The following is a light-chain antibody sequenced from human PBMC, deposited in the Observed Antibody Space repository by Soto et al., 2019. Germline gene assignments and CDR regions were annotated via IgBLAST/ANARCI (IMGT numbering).Light chain of an antibody. J-gene: IGLJ2*01. CDR2: DTS. CDR3: LLSYSGARPVV. V-gene: IGLV7-46*01. Sequence: QAVVTQELSLTVSPGGTVTLTCDSSTGAVTSGHWPYWFQQKPGQAPRTLIYDTSKKHSWTPARFSGSLLGGKAALTLSGAQPEDEADYYCLLSYSGARPVVFGGGTKLTVL. CDR1: TGAVTSGHW.